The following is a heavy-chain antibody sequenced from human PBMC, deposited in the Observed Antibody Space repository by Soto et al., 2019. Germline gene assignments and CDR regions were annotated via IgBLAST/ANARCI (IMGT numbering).Heavy chain of an antibody. CDR3: SKGSASSRPYYFDY. V-gene: IGHV3-23*01. J-gene: IGHJ4*02. CDR1: GFTFSSYV. Sequence: PGGSLRLSCAASGFTFSSYVMSWVRQAPGQGLEWVSAINGDSGSTYYADSVKGRFTISRDNSKNTLYMQMNSLRAEDTAVYYCSKGSASSRPYYFDYWGQGTLVTVPQ. CDR2: INGDSGST. D-gene: IGHD6-6*01.